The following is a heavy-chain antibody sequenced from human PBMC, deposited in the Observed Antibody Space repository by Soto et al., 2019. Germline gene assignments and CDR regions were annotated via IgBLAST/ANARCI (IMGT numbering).Heavy chain of an antibody. CDR2: IVPMLGIT. J-gene: IGHJ4*02. CDR3: ATENAGAGRVGVYY. Sequence: QVPLVQSGAEVKKPGSSVKVSCAASGGTSTIYTITWVRQAPGQGLVWMGRIVPMLGITNYARNFQGRVTITADKSPGTASLRLCSLQLADSAVYYCATENAGAGRVGVYYWGQGNQVTGPS. CDR1: GGTSTIYT. D-gene: IGHD1-26*01. V-gene: IGHV1-69*02.